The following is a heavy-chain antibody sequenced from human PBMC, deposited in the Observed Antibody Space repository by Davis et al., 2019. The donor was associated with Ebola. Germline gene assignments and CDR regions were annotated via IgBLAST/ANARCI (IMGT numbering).Heavy chain of an antibody. CDR1: GFIVSDKY. CDR3: TTGHYSSSRGY. D-gene: IGHD6-6*01. V-gene: IGHV3-23*01. CDR2: ISGSGGST. J-gene: IGHJ4*02. Sequence: PGGSLRLSCAASGFIVSDKYMSWVRQAPGKGLEWVSGISGSGGSTYYAESVKGRFTISRDNSNNTLYLQMNSLKTEDTAVYYCTTGHYSSSRGYWGQGTLVTVSS.